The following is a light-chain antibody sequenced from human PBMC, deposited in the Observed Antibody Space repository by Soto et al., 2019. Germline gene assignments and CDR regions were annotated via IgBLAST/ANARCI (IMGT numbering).Light chain of an antibody. J-gene: IGKJ4*01. Sequence: EVVLSQSPGTLSLSPGESATLSCRASQIVSSYLAWYQQKPGQAPRLLIYDASNRATGIPARFSGSGSGTDFTLTISSLEPEDFAVYYCQQRSNWPPLTFGGGTKVDIK. V-gene: IGKV3-11*01. CDR2: DAS. CDR1: QIVSSY. CDR3: QQRSNWPPLT.